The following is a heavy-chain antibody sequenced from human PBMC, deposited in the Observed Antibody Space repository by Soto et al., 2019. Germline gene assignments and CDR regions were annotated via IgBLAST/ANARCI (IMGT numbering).Heavy chain of an antibody. V-gene: IGHV4-61*01. Sequence: SETLSLTCTVSDGSVSSGSYYWTWIRQPPGKGREWIGNIYSSGSTLYNPSLKSRVIISVDQSMNQFSLKLSSVTAADTAVYYCARDSLALFDAWGQGTLVTVSS. CDR3: ARDSLALFDA. CDR1: DGSVSSGSYY. J-gene: IGHJ4*02. D-gene: IGHD5-12*01. CDR2: IYSSGST.